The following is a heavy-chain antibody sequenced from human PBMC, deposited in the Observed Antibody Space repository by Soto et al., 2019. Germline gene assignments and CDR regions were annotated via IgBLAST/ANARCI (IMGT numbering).Heavy chain of an antibody. CDR2: IIPIFGTA. CDR1: GGTFSSYA. J-gene: IGHJ4*02. D-gene: IGHD2-2*01. Sequence: QVQLVQSGAEVKKPGSSVKVSCKASGGTFSSYAISWVRQAPGQGLEWMGGIIPIFGTANYAQKFQGRVTITADESTSTAYMELRSLRSEDTAVYYCARVPSGASCRFCFFDYWGQGTLVTVSS. CDR3: ARVPSGASCRFCFFDY. V-gene: IGHV1-69*01.